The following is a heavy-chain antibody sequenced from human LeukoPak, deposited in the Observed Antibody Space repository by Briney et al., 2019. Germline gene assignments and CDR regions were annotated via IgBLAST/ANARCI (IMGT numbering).Heavy chain of an antibody. D-gene: IGHD4-17*01. CDR1: GFTFSIYN. CDR3: ARLTTTVTTPFDY. Sequence: GGSLRLSCAASGFTFSIYNMKWVRQAPGKGLERGSSISSSSSYIYYADPVKGRFTISRDNAKNSLYLQMNSLRAEDTAVYYCARLTTTVTTPFDYWGQGTLVTVSS. J-gene: IGHJ4*02. V-gene: IGHV3-21*01. CDR2: ISSSSSYI.